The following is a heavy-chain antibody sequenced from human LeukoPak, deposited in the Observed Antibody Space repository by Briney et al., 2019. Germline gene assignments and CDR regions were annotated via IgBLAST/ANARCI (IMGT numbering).Heavy chain of an antibody. D-gene: IGHD3-16*01. CDR2: ISYDGSNK. J-gene: IGHJ4*02. CDR3: ANHPGGSFDY. Sequence: GRSLRLSCAASGFTFSSYGMHWVRQAPGKGLEWVAVISYDGSNKYYADSVKGRFTISRDNSKDILYLYMSSLRAEDTAMYYCANHPGGSFDYWGQGTLVAVSS. V-gene: IGHV3-30*18. CDR1: GFTFSSYG.